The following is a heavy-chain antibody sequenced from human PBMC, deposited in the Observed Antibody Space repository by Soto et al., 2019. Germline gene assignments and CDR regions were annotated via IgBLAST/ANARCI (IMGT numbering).Heavy chain of an antibody. D-gene: IGHD5-18*01. J-gene: IGHJ4*02. Sequence: PSETLSLTCSVSGGSMNNYYWSWIRQPPGKGLEYIGYIYYSGSTNYNSSLKSRVTISLDTSKNQFSLKLSSLTAADTAVYFCARLSILLWPRFDYWGQGTLVTVSS. CDR1: GGSMNNYY. CDR2: IYYSGST. V-gene: IGHV4-59*01. CDR3: ARLSILLWPRFDY.